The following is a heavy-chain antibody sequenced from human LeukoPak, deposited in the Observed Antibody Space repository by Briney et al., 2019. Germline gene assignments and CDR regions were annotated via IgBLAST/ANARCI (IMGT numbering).Heavy chain of an antibody. CDR1: GYTLTELS. J-gene: IGHJ4*02. CDR3: ATAWSIVGATTLGY. V-gene: IGHV1-24*01. D-gene: IGHD1-26*01. CDR2: FDPEDGET. Sequence: ASVKVSCKVSGYTLTELSMHWVRQVPGKGLEWMGGFDPEDGETIYAQKFQGRVTMTEDTSTDTAYMELSSLRSEDTAVYYCATAWSIVGATTLGYWGQGTLVTVSS.